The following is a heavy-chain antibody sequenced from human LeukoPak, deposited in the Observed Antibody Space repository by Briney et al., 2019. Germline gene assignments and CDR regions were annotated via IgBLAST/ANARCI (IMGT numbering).Heavy chain of an antibody. J-gene: IGHJ4*02. CDR2: INHSGST. Sequence: SETLSLTCAVYGGSFSGYYWSWIRQPPGKGLEWIGEINHSGSTNYNPSLKSRVTISVDTSKNQFSLKLSSVTAADTAVYYCARGGAGDCSGGSCLYYFDYWGREPWSPSPQ. V-gene: IGHV4-34*01. CDR1: GGSFSGYY. CDR3: ARGGAGDCSGGSCLYYFDY. D-gene: IGHD2-15*01.